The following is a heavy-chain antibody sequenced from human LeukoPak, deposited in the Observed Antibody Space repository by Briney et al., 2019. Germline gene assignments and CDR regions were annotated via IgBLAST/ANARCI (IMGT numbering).Heavy chain of an antibody. CDR2: ISGSGGST. V-gene: IGHV3-23*01. CDR3: AKYYGDFRSFDY. D-gene: IGHD4-17*01. CDR1: GFTFSSYA. J-gene: IGHJ4*02. Sequence: GGSLRLSCAASGFTFSSYAMRWVRQAPGKGLEWVSSISGSGGSTYHADSVKGRFTISRDNSKNTLYLQMNSLRAEDTAVYYCAKYYGDFRSFDYWGQGTLVSVSS.